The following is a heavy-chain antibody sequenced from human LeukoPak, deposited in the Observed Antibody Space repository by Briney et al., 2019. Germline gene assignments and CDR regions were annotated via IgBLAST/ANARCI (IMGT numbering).Heavy chain of an antibody. CDR2: IYYSGST. Sequence: SETLSLTCTVSGGSISSGGYYWRWIRQHPGKGLEWIGYIYYSGSTYYNPSLKSRVTISVDTSKNQFSLKLSSVTAADTAVYYCARDAGYYYDSSGYYFKDAFDIWGQGTMVTVSS. D-gene: IGHD3-22*01. J-gene: IGHJ3*02. CDR1: GGSISSGGYY. V-gene: IGHV4-31*03. CDR3: ARDAGYYYDSSGYYFKDAFDI.